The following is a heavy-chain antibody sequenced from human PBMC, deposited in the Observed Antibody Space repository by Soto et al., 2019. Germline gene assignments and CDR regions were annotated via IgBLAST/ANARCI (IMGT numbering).Heavy chain of an antibody. CDR2: IDPNSGAT. CDR1: GYTFTDHY. CDR3: ARGGGTIFAPLP. D-gene: IGHD1-1*01. Sequence: ASVKVSCKSSGYTFTDHYIHWVRQAPGQGLEWMAYIDPNSGATKYAQKFQGLVTLTRDTSIRTAYMELTSLRSDDTAVYYCARGGGTIFAPLPWGQGTLVTVSS. V-gene: IGHV1-2*04. J-gene: IGHJ5*02.